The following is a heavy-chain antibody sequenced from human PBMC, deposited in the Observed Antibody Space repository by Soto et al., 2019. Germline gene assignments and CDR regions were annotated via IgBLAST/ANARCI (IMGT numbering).Heavy chain of an antibody. J-gene: IGHJ4*02. CDR2: INHSGST. Sequence: PSETLSLTCAVYGGSFSGYYWSSIRQPPGKGLEWIGEINHSGSTNYNPSLKSRVTISVDTSKNQFSLKLSSVTAADTAVYYCARGYNWNDEFDYWGQRTLVTVSS. CDR1: GGSFSGYY. D-gene: IGHD1-1*01. V-gene: IGHV4-34*01. CDR3: ARGYNWNDEFDY.